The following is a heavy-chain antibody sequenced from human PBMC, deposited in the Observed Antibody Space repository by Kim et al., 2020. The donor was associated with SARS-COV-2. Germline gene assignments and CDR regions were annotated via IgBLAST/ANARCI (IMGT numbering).Heavy chain of an antibody. V-gene: IGHV1-3*01. CDR1: GYTFTSYA. CDR3: ARDHEGTEWELLTYFDY. Sequence: ASVKVSCKASGYTFTSYAMHWVRQAPGQRLEWMGWINAGNGNTKYAQKFQGRVTITRDTSASTAYMELSSLRSEDTAVYYCARDHEGTEWELLTYFDYWGQGTLVTVSS. CDR2: INAGNGNT. D-gene: IGHD1-26*01. J-gene: IGHJ4*02.